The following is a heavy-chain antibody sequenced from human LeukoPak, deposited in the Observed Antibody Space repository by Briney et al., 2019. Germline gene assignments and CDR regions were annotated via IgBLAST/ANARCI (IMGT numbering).Heavy chain of an antibody. CDR2: VNLQGSA. Sequence: PSETLSLTCGVSGGSISNTNWWTWFRQPPGKGLEWIGEVNLQGSANYNPSLKSRVAISVDKSENHISLKLTSVTAADTAVHYCAREGGPYRPLDYSGQGTLVTVAS. CDR3: AREGGPYRPLDY. V-gene: IGHV4-4*02. J-gene: IGHJ4*02. CDR1: GGSISNTNW.